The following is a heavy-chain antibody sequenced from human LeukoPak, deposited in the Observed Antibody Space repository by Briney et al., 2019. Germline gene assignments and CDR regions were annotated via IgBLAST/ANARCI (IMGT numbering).Heavy chain of an antibody. D-gene: IGHD4-23*01. Sequence: GGSLRLSCAASGFTFDDYAMHWVRQAPGKGLEWVSGISWNSGSIGYADSVKGRFTISRDNAKNSLYLQMNSLRAEDTALYYCAKDYDDGGNSLYWYFDLWGRGTLVTVSS. V-gene: IGHV3-9*01. CDR1: GFTFDDYA. J-gene: IGHJ2*01. CDR3: AKDYDDGGNSLYWYFDL. CDR2: ISWNSGSI.